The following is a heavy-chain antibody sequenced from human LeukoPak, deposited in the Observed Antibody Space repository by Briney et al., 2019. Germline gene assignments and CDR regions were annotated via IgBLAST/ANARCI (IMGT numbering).Heavy chain of an antibody. Sequence: ASVKVSCKASGYTLTSYAMHWVRQAPGQRLEWMGWINAGNGNTKYSQKFQERVTITRDMSTGTAYMELSSLRSEDTAVYYCAADHSSYYDSSGYSPFDYWGQGTLVTVSS. CDR3: AADHSSYYDSSGYSPFDY. J-gene: IGHJ4*02. CDR1: GYTLTSYA. D-gene: IGHD3-22*01. V-gene: IGHV1-3*01. CDR2: INAGNGNT.